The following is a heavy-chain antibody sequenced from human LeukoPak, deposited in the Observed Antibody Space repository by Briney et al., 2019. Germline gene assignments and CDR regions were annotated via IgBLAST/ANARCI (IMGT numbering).Heavy chain of an antibody. J-gene: IGHJ3*02. CDR3: ARDYYDGAFDI. CDR2: IKQDGSEK. Sequence: GGSLRLSCAASGFTFSNYSMNWVRQAPGKGLEWVANIKQDGSEKYYVDSVKGRFTISRDNAKNSLYLQMNSLRAEDTAVYYCARDYYDGAFDIWGQGTMVTVSS. CDR1: GFTFSNYS. D-gene: IGHD3-22*01. V-gene: IGHV3-7*01.